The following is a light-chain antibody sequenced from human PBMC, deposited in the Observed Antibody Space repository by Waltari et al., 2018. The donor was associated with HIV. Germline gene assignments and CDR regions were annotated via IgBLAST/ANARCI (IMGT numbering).Light chain of an antibody. J-gene: IGLJ3*02. Sequence: QSVLSQPPSASGTPGQRVTFSCSGSSSNIGSNHVYWYQQFPGTAPKLLIYRKYQRPSGVPDRFSGSKSGTSASLAISVLRSEDEADYYCAVWDVSLNGRVFGGGTKLTVL. V-gene: IGLV1-47*01. CDR3: AVWDVSLNGRV. CDR2: RKY. CDR1: SSNIGSNH.